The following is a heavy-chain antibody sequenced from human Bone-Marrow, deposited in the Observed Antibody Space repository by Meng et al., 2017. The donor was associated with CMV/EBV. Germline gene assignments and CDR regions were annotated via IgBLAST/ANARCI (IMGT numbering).Heavy chain of an antibody. CDR2: IYWSDDR. D-gene: IGHD3-16*01. V-gene: IGHV2-5*01. CDR3: ARRLTSGPFDY. J-gene: IGHJ4*02. CDR1: GFSLTANEVE. Sequence: CTFTGFSLTANEVEVGCHRQPPRKALEWLALIYWSDDRRFSPSLKTRLTITQDTTKNQVALTMANMDPVDTATYFCARRLTSGPFDYWGQGILVTVSS.